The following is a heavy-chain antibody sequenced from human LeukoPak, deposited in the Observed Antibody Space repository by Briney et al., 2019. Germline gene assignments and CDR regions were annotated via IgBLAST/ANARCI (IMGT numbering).Heavy chain of an antibody. V-gene: IGHV3-23*01. Sequence: GGSLRLSCAASGFTFSSYAMSWVRQAPGRGLEWVSGISASGGSTYYADSVKGRFIISRENSKNTPYLQMSSLRAEDTAIYYCVKDGGYSSSCYYFDYWGQGTLVTVSS. CDR3: VKDGGYSSSCYYFDY. J-gene: IGHJ4*02. CDR2: ISASGGST. D-gene: IGHD6-13*01. CDR1: GFTFSSYA.